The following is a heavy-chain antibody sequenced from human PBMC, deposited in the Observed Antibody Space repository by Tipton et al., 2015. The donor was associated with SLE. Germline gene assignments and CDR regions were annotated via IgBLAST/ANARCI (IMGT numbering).Heavy chain of an antibody. V-gene: IGHV4-34*01. CDR1: GGSFSGYY. J-gene: IGHJ4*02. CDR2: INHSGST. CDR3: TSRRSTMPTTPFDD. Sequence: TLSLTCAVYGGSFSGYYWSWIRQPPGKGLEWIGEINHSGSTNYNPSLKSRVTISVDTSKNQFSLKLSSVTAADTGLYYCTSRRSTMPTTPFDDWGQGTLVTFSS. D-gene: IGHD2-2*01.